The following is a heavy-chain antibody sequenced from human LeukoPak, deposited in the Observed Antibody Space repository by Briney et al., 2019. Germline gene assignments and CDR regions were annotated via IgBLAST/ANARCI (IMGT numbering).Heavy chain of an antibody. D-gene: IGHD6-19*01. CDR1: GGSISSYY. CDR2: IYYSGST. CDR3: ASSGIAVAGLLYYYMDV. V-gene: IGHV4-59*01. J-gene: IGHJ6*03. Sequence: SETLSLTCTVSGGSISSYYWSWIRQPPGKGLEWIGYIYYSGSTNYNPSLKSRVTISVDTCKNQFSLKLSSVTAADTAVYYCASSGIAVAGLLYYYMDVWGKGTTVIVSS.